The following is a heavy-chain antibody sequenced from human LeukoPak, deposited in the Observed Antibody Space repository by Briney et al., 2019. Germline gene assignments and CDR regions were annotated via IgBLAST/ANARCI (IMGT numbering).Heavy chain of an antibody. CDR1: GFTLSSYD. Sequence: GGSLRLSCAASGFTLSSYDMHWVLQATGKGLEWVSAIGTGGDTYYPGSVKGRFTISRENAKNSLYLQMNSPRAGDTAVYYCARDLVVVEPGYYYYYGMDVWGQGTTVTVSS. CDR2: IGTGGDT. V-gene: IGHV3-13*01. J-gene: IGHJ6*02. CDR3: ARDLVVVEPGYYYYYGMDV. D-gene: IGHD2-21*01.